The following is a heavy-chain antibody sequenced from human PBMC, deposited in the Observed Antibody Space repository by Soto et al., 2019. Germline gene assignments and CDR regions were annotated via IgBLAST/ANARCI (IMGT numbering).Heavy chain of an antibody. CDR3: ARGGRWLQLWWFDP. CDR2: INHSGST. Sequence: PSETLSLTCAVYGGSFSGYYWSWIRQPPGKGLEWIGEINHSGSTNYNPSLKSRVTISVDTPKNQFSLKLSSVTAADTAVYYCARGGRWLQLWWFDPWGQGTLVTVSS. D-gene: IGHD5-12*01. J-gene: IGHJ5*02. CDR1: GGSFSGYY. V-gene: IGHV4-34*01.